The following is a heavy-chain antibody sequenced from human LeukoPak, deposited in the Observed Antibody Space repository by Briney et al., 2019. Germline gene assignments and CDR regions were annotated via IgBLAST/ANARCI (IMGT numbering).Heavy chain of an antibody. CDR3: ARDPGWELRDAFDI. D-gene: IGHD1-26*01. CDR2: ISSSGSTI. V-gene: IGHV3-48*03. CDR1: GFTFSSYE. J-gene: IGHJ3*02. Sequence: GGSLRLSCAASGFTFSSYEMNWVRQAPGKGLEWVSYISSSGSTIYYADSVKGRFTISRDNAKNSLYLQMNSLRAEDTAVYYCARDPGWELRDAFDIWGQGTMVTVSS.